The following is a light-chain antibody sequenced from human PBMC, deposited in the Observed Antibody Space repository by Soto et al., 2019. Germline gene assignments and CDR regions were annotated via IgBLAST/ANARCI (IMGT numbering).Light chain of an antibody. Sequence: DIQMTQSPSSLSASVGDRVTITCRASLPVSNYLAWYQQKPGNIPNLLIYAASTLRAGVPSRFSGSGSGADFSPTISSLQPSEVSAYYCQKYNSASLTFGEGTKVEIK. J-gene: IGKJ4*01. CDR3: QKYNSASLT. V-gene: IGKV1-27*01. CDR2: AAS. CDR1: LPVSNY.